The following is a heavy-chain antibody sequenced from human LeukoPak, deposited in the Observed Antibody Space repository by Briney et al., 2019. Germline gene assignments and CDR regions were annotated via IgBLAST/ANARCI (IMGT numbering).Heavy chain of an antibody. CDR3: ARCKREDAAYSSSWRRYYGMDV. J-gene: IGHJ6*02. D-gene: IGHD6-13*01. CDR1: GVSISTGSYS. CDR2: IYRSGSS. V-gene: IGHV4-30-2*01. Sequence: SETLSLTCAASGVSISTGSYSWTWIRQPPGKGLEWIGYIYRSGSSFYNPSLNSRVTISIDRAKNQFSLKVHSVTAADTAVYYCARCKREDAAYSSSWRRYYGMDVWGQGTTVTVSS.